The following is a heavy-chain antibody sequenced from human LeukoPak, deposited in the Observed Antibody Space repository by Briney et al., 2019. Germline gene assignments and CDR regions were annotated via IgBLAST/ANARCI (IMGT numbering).Heavy chain of an antibody. CDR2: IYYSGST. D-gene: IGHD4-17*01. J-gene: IGHJ4*02. Sequence: KTSETLSLTCTVSGGSISSYYWSWIRQPPGKGLEWIGYIYYSGSTNYNPSLKSRVTISVDTSNNQFSLKLSSVTAADTAVYYCARAGYGDFDYWGQGTLVTVSS. V-gene: IGHV4-59*01. CDR1: GGSISSYY. CDR3: ARAGYGDFDY.